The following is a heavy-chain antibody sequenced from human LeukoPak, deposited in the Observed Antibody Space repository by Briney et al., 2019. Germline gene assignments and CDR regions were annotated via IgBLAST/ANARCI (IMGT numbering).Heavy chain of an antibody. J-gene: IGHJ4*02. D-gene: IGHD6-13*01. CDR2: ISYDGSNK. V-gene: IGHV3-30*03. Sequence: GGSLRLSCAASGFTFSSYGMHWVRQAPGKGLEWVAVISYDGSNKYYADSVKGRFTISRDNSKNTPYLQMNSLRAEDTAVYYCARDGGLGYSSSWYEGSFDYWGQGTLVTVSS. CDR3: ARDGGLGYSSSWYEGSFDY. CDR1: GFTFSSYG.